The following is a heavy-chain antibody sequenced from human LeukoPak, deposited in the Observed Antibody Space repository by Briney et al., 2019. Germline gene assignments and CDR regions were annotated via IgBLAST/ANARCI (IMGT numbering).Heavy chain of an antibody. J-gene: IGHJ4*02. Sequence: PSETLSLTCTVSGGSISSSSYYWGWIRQPPGKGLEWIGSIYYSGSTYYNPSLKSRVTISVDTSKNQFSLKLSSVTAADTAVYYCARGSVAAAYTYWGQGTLVTVSS. CDR3: ARGSVAAAYTY. CDR2: IYYSGST. D-gene: IGHD6-13*01. V-gene: IGHV4-39*01. CDR1: GGSISSSSYY.